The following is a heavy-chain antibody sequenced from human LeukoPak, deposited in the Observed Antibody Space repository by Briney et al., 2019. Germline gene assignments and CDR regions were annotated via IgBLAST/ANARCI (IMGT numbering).Heavy chain of an antibody. CDR3: ARGGAYSYGYPLEY. CDR1: GGSISSYY. CDR2: IYYSGSI. J-gene: IGHJ4*02. V-gene: IGHV4-59*01. Sequence: SETLSLTCTVSGGSISSYYWSWIRQPPGKGLEWIGYIYYSGSINYNPSLKSRVTISVDTSKNQFSLKLSSVTAADTAVYYCARGGAYSYGYPLEYWGQGTLVTVSS. D-gene: IGHD5-18*01.